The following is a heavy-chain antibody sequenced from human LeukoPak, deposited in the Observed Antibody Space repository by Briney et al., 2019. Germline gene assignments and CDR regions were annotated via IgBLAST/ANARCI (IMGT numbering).Heavy chain of an antibody. CDR1: GYTFTHYS. J-gene: IGHJ4*02. Sequence: ASVKVSCKASGYTFTHYSMHWVRQVPRQGLEWMGIINPSGGSTSYAQKFQGRVTMTRDMSTSTVYMELSSLRSEDTAVYYCARRYLYYFDYWGQGTLVTVSS. CDR2: INPSGGST. D-gene: IGHD1-1*01. CDR3: ARRYLYYFDY. V-gene: IGHV1-46*01.